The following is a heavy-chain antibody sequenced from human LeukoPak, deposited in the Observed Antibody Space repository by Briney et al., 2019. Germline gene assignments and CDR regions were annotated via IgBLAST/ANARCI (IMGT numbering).Heavy chain of an antibody. CDR1: RFTFSSYA. CDR2: ISGSGNRT. CDR3: AKNLYCGGGSCYPSALGMDV. J-gene: IGHJ6*02. V-gene: IGHV3-23*01. D-gene: IGHD2-15*01. Sequence: GGSLRLSCAASRFTFSSYAMSWVRQAPGKGLEWVSSISGSGNRTYYADSVKGRFTISRDNSKNALFLQMNSLRAEDTAVYYCAKNLYCGGGSCYPSALGMDVWGQGTTVTVSS.